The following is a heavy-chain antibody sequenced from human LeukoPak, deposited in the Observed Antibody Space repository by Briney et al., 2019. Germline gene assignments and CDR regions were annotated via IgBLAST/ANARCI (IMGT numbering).Heavy chain of an antibody. CDR2: IYPADSDT. V-gene: IGHV5-51*01. J-gene: IGHJ4*02. CDR3: ARRKGDGYNSPFDY. CDR1: GYSFPNYW. D-gene: IGHD5-24*01. Sequence: GESLKISCKGSGYSFPNYWIGWVRQMPGQGLEWMGIIYPADSDTRYSPSFQGQDTISADKSINTAYLQWTSLKASDTAMYYCARRKGDGYNSPFDYWGQGTLVTVSS.